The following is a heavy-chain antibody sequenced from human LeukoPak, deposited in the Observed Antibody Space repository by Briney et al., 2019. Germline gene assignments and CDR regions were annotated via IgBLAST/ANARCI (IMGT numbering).Heavy chain of an antibody. CDR3: ARGGHRRYYYTSGSAFDP. CDR1: AYTFTNYG. J-gene: IGHJ5*02. CDR2: ISGYSGNT. V-gene: IGHV1-18*01. Sequence: ASVKVSCKASAYTFTNYGINWVRQAPGQGLEWMGWISGYSGNTKSAQNLQGRVTMTTDTSTSTAYMELKSLRSDDTAVYYCARGGHRRYYYTSGSAFDPWGQGTLVTVSS. D-gene: IGHD3-10*01.